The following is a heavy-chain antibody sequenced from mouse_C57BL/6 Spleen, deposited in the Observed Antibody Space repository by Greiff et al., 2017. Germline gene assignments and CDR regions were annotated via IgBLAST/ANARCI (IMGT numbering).Heavy chain of an antibody. J-gene: IGHJ2*01. D-gene: IGHD2-4*01. CDR2: INPSTGGT. V-gene: IGHV1-42*01. CDR1: GYSFTGYY. CDR3: ARRSVVYYDYESYFDY. Sequence: EVKLQQSGPELVKPGASVKISCKASGYSFTGYYMNWVKQSPEKSLEWIGEINPSTGGTTYNQKFKAKATLTVDKSSSTAYMQLKSLTSEDSAVYYCARRSVVYYDYESYFDYWGQGTTLTVSS.